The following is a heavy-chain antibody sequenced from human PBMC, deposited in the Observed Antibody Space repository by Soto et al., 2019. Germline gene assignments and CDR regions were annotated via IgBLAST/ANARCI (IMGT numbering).Heavy chain of an antibody. CDR2: IYWSDDK. CDR1: GFSLSTNEVG. Sequence: SGPTLVNPTQTLTLTCTFSGFSLSTNEVGVGWIRQPPGRALEWRALIYWSDDKRYSPSLKSRLTITKGTSRNQLVLTMPHVGSLHTATYHCAHTPPYCRSTSCYGGGWFDPWGQGILLTVSS. J-gene: IGHJ5*02. V-gene: IGHV2-5*01. D-gene: IGHD2-2*01. CDR3: AHTPPYCRSTSCYGGGWFDP.